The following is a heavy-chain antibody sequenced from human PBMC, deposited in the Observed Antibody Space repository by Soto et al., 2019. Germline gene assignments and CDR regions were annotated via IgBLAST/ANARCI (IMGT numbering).Heavy chain of an antibody. Sequence: QITLKESGPTLVKPTQTLTLTCTFSGFSLSTSGVGVGWIRQPPGKALEWLALIYWDDDKRYSPSLNSRLTVTKDITKNQAVLTMTNMDPVDTATYYCAHSEVSSSMDVWGQGITGTVSS. CDR1: GFSLSTSGVG. V-gene: IGHV2-5*02. J-gene: IGHJ6*02. CDR2: IYWDDDK. CDR3: AHSEVSSSMDV.